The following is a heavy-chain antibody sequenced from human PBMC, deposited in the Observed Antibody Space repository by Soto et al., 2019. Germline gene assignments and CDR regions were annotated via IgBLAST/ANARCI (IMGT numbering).Heavy chain of an antibody. CDR2: IWYDGSNK. V-gene: IGHV3-33*01. J-gene: IGHJ4*02. CDR1: GFTFSSYG. D-gene: IGHD3-10*01. CDR3: ASYGSGSYNSDY. Sequence: GGSLRLSCAASGFTFSSYGMHWVRQAPGKGLEWVAVIWYDGSNKYYADSVKGRFTISRDNSKNTLYLQMNSLRAEDTAVYYCASYGSGSYNSDYWGQGTLVTVSS.